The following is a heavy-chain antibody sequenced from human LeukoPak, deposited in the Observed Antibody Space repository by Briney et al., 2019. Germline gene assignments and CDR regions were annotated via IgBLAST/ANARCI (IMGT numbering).Heavy chain of an antibody. J-gene: IGHJ4*02. CDR1: GGSISSYY. D-gene: IGHD4-17*01. V-gene: IGHV4-59*01. CDR3: ARGTYGDPYYFDY. Sequence: PSETLSLTCTVSGGSISSYYWSWIRQPPGKGLEWIGYIYYSGSTNYNPSLKSRVTISVDTSKNQFSLKLSSVTAADTAVYYCARGTYGDPYYFDYWGQGTLVTVSS. CDR2: IYYSGST.